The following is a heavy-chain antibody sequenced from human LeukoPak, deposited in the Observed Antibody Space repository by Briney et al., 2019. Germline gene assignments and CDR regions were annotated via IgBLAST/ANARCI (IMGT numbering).Heavy chain of an antibody. CDR2: IYYSGTT. J-gene: IGHJ5*02. D-gene: IGHD3-16*01. V-gene: IGHV4-30-4*01. Sequence: SETLSLTCTVSGGSISVGDFYWSWIRQPPGKGLEWVGYIYYSGTTYYNPSLKSRVTISRDTSKNQFSLKVSSVTAADTAVYYCAKAGWRGGGTFHEFDPWGQGTLVTVSS. CDR3: AKAGWRGGGTFHEFDP. CDR1: GGSISVGDFY.